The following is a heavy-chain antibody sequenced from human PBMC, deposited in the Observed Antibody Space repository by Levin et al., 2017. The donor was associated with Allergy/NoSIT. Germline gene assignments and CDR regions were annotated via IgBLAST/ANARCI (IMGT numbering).Heavy chain of an antibody. V-gene: IGHV1-3*01. Sequence: GGSLRLSCKAYGFTFSASALHWVRQAPGQRLEWMGWIHPGNGNTRYSENFQGRVTFTRDTSASTAYMELSSLTSEDTAVYYCARDRRSGNTDGFDIWGQGTVVTVSS. D-gene: IGHD1-26*01. CDR1: GFTFSASA. CDR2: IHPGNGNT. J-gene: IGHJ3*02. CDR3: ARDRRSGNTDGFDI.